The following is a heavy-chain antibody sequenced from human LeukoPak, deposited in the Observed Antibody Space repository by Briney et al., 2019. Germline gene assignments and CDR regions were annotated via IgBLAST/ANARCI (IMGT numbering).Heavy chain of an antibody. D-gene: IGHD4-17*01. CDR3: ARGPWGVTTFGWFDP. Sequence: PGGSLRLSCAASGFTFSSYWMHWVRQAPGKGLVWVSRINSDGSSTSYADSVKGRFTISRDNAKNTLYLQMNSLRAEDTAVYYCARGPWGVTTFGWFDPWGQGTLVTVSS. CDR2: INSDGSST. J-gene: IGHJ5*02. V-gene: IGHV3-74*01. CDR1: GFTFSSYW.